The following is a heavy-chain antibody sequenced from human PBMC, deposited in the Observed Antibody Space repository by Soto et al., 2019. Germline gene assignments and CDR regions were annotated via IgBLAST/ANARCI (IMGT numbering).Heavy chain of an antibody. Sequence: EVQLVESGGGLVQPGGSLRLSCGASGFTFSSYAMSWVRQAPGKGLEWVSAISGSGGSTYYADSVKGRFTISRDNSKNTLQLQMNSLRAEVMAVYYCSAYYYFWSGYYPVDYWGQGTLVTVSS. CDR1: GFTFSSYA. D-gene: IGHD3-3*01. J-gene: IGHJ4*02. CDR3: SAYYYFWSGYYPVDY. V-gene: IGHV3-23*04. CDR2: ISGSGGST.